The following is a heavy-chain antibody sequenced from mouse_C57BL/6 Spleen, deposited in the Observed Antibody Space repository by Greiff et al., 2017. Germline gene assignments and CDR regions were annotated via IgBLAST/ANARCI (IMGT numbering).Heavy chain of an antibody. Sequence: QVQLKESGAELARPGASVKLSCKASGYTFTSYGISWVKQRTGQGLEWIGEIYPRSGNTYYNEKFKGKATLTADKSSSTAYMELRSLTSEDSAVYFCARPSAYYSNYTFAYWGQGTLVTVSA. V-gene: IGHV1-81*01. CDR3: ARPSAYYSNYTFAY. CDR2: IYPRSGNT. CDR1: GYTFTSYG. D-gene: IGHD2-5*01. J-gene: IGHJ3*01.